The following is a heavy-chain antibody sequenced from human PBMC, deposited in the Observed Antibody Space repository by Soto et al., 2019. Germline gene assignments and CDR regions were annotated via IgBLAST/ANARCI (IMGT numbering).Heavy chain of an antibody. CDR1: GFTFSSYA. J-gene: IGHJ4*02. V-gene: IGHV3-23*01. Sequence: GESLKISCAASGFTFSSYAMSWVRQAPGKGLEWVSAISGSGGSTYYGDSVKGRFTISRANSKNTLYLQMNSLRAEDTAVYYCAKEPTLDSSSPYYFDYWGQGTLVTVSS. CDR3: AKEPTLDSSSPYYFDY. CDR2: ISGSGGST. D-gene: IGHD6-6*01.